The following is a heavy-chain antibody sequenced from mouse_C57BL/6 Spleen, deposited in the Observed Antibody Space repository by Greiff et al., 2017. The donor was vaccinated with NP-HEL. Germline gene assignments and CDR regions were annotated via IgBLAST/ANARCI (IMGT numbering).Heavy chain of an antibody. CDR2: IWWDDDK. CDR1: GFSLSTFGMG. J-gene: IGHJ1*03. CDR3: ARVGGIDYGSSDWYFEV. V-gene: IGHV8-8*01. Sequence: QVTLKESGPGILQPSQTLSLTCSFSGFSLSTFGMGVGWIRQPSGKGLEWLAHIWWDDDKYYNPALKSRLTISKVTSKNQVFLKIANVDTADTATYYCARVGGIDYGSSDWYFEVWGTETTVTVSS. D-gene: IGHD1-1*01.